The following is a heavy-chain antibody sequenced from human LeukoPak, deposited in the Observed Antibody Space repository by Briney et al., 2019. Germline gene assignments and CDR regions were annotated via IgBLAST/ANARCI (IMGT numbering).Heavy chain of an antibody. CDR3: AQNFYDSSGLYFDY. V-gene: IGHV3-21*01. Sequence: PGGSLRLSCVASGFTFSTYSMNWVRQAPGKGLEWVSSISSSSNYIYYADSVKGRFTIPRDNAKNSLYLQMNSLRAADTAVYYCAQNFYDSSGLYFDYWGQGTLVTVSS. J-gene: IGHJ4*02. D-gene: IGHD3-22*01. CDR2: ISSSSNYI. CDR1: GFTFSTYS.